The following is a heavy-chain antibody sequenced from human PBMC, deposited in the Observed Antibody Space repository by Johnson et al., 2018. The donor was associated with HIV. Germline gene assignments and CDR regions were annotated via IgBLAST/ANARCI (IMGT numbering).Heavy chain of an antibody. D-gene: IGHD2-21*01. J-gene: IGHJ3*01. CDR2: IRNDGSNT. V-gene: IGHV3-30*02. Sequence: QVQLVESGGGVVQPGGSLRLSCAASGFSFSSYGMHWVRQAPGKGLEWVAVIRNDGSNTFYVASVKGLFTISRDNSKNTLYLQMSSLRDEDTAVYYCAKVDCGGDTCAGYDPFDLWGQGTLVTVSS. CDR1: GFSFSSYG. CDR3: AKVDCGGDTCAGYDPFDL.